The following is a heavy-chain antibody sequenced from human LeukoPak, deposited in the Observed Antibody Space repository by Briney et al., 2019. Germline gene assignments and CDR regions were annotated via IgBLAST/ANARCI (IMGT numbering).Heavy chain of an antibody. V-gene: IGHV4-39*01. CDR3: ARSGYNWNDEVGGS. CDR2: TYYSGST. CDR1: GGSISSGSYY. Sequence: SETLSLTCTVSGGSISSGSYYWGWIRQPPGKGLEWIGSTYYSGSTYYNPSLKSRVTISVDTSKNQFSLKLSSVTAADTAVYYCARSGYNWNDEVGGSWGQGTLVTVSS. J-gene: IGHJ5*02. D-gene: IGHD1-20*01.